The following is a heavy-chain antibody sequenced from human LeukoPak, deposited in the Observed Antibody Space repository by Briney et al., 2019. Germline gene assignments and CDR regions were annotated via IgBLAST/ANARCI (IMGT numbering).Heavy chain of an antibody. CDR3: VRGGPLAGHAFDV. CDR2: ITSGGAT. CDR1: GFTFSKYD. Sequence: GSLRLSCAGSGFTFSKYDMHWVRQATGRGLEWVSDITSGGATHYQGSVKGRFTISRDNAKNSFYLEMNSLRVGDTAVYYCVRGGPLAGHAFDVWGRGTLVTVS. V-gene: IGHV3-13*04. D-gene: IGHD6-19*01. J-gene: IGHJ3*01.